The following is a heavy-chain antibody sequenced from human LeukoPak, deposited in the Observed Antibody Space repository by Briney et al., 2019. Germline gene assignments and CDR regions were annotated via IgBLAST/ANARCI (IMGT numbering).Heavy chain of an antibody. Sequence: SVYVSCKTSGGTFNNYAINWVRQAPGQGLEWVGGIIPLFRTANYTQNFQGRVTITADESTRTAYMELSSLRSEDTAVYYCARIMEYCSSTSCYYGMDVWGQGTTVTVSS. CDR1: GGTFNNYA. D-gene: IGHD2-2*01. J-gene: IGHJ6*02. CDR2: IIPLFRTA. CDR3: ARIMEYCSSTSCYYGMDV. V-gene: IGHV1-69*13.